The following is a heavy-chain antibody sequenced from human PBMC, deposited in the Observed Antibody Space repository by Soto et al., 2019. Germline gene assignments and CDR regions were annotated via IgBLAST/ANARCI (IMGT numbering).Heavy chain of an antibody. CDR2: INHSGYT. V-gene: IGHV4-34*01. J-gene: IGHJ5*02. CDR3: ARWGIARSFDP. Sequence: SETLSLTCAVYGGSFRGYYWSWIRQSPGKGLEWIGEINHSGYTNYNPSLKSRVTISVDMSKNQFSLKLSSVTAADTAVYYCARWGIARSFDPWGQGTLVTVSS. CDR1: GGSFRGYY. D-gene: IGHD6-13*01.